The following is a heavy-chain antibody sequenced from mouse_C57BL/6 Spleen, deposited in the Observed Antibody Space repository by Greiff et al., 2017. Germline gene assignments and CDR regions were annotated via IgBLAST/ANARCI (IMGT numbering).Heavy chain of an antibody. CDR2: IYPGSGST. CDR1: GYTFTSYW. J-gene: IGHJ3*01. V-gene: IGHV1-55*01. D-gene: IGHD3-2*02. Sequence: QVQLKQPGAELVKPGASVKMSCKASGYTFTSYWITWVKQRPGQGLEWIGDIYPGSGSTNYNEKFKSKATLTVDTSSSTAYMQLSSLTSEDSAVYYCARRAAQATWFAYWGQGTLVTVSA. CDR3: ARRAAQATWFAY.